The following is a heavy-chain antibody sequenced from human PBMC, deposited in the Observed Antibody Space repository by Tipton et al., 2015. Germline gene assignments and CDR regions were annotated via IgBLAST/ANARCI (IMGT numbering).Heavy chain of an antibody. CDR1: GGSISHYY. D-gene: IGHD5-12*01. Sequence: TLSLTCTVSGGSISHYYWSWIRQPPGKGLEWFGHIYYSGSTNYNPSLKSRVTMSVDTSKNQFSLKLTSVTAADTAVYYCHGSDDWYFDLWGRGTLVTVSS. V-gene: IGHV4-59*01. CDR3: HGSDDWYFDL. J-gene: IGHJ2*01. CDR2: IYYSGST.